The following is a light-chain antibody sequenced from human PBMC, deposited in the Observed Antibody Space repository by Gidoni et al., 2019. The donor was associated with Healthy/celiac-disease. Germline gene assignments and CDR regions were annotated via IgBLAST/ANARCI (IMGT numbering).Light chain of an antibody. J-gene: IGLJ2*01. CDR2: GNS. Sequence: QSVLTQPPSVSGAPRPRVTISCTGSSSNIGAGYDVHWYQQLPGTAPKLLIYGNSNRPSGVPDRFSGSKSGTSASLAITGLQAEDEADYYCQSYDSSLSGYVFGGGTKLTVL. V-gene: IGLV1-40*01. CDR3: QSYDSSLSGYV. CDR1: SSNIGAGYD.